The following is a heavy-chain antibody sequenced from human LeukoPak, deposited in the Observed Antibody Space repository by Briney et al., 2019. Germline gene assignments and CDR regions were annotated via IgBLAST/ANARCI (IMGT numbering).Heavy chain of an antibody. CDR1: GGSFSGYY. J-gene: IGHJ5*02. V-gene: IGHV4-34*01. CDR2: INHSGST. CDR3: ARDHRSGSYYNRQGRFDP. D-gene: IGHD3-10*01. Sequence: SETLSLTCAVYGGSFSGYYWSWLRQPPGKGLEWLGEINHSGSTNYNPSLKSRVTISVDTSKNQFSLKLSSVTAADTAVYYCARDHRSGSYYNRQGRFDPWGQGTLVTVSS.